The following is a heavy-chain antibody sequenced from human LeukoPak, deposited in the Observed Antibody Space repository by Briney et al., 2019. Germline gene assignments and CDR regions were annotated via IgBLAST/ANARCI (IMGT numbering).Heavy chain of an antibody. Sequence: PGGSLRLSCAASGFTFTNAWMSWVRQAPGKGLEWVGRIKNKGEGETTDYAAPVKGGFTISRDDSENTLFLQMHSLETEDTALYYCVWNSEHYFDFWGQGSLVTVSS. D-gene: IGHD1-7*01. V-gene: IGHV3-15*01. CDR3: VWNSEHYFDF. J-gene: IGHJ4*02. CDR1: GFTFTNAW. CDR2: IKNKGEGETT.